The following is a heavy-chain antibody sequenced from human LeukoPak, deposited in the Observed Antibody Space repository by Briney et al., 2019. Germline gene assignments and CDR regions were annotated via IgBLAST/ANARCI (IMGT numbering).Heavy chain of an antibody. J-gene: IGHJ2*01. CDR1: VGSISSYY. CDR3: ARGLGYYDSSGYPEPYWYFDL. CDR2: IYYSGST. Sequence: PSETLSLPCSVSVGSISSYYWSWIRQPPGKGLEWIGYIYYSGSTNYNPSLKSRVTISVDTSKKQFSLKLSSVTAADTAVYYCARGLGYYDSSGYPEPYWYFDLWGRGTLVTVSS. V-gene: IGHV4-59*01. D-gene: IGHD3-22*01.